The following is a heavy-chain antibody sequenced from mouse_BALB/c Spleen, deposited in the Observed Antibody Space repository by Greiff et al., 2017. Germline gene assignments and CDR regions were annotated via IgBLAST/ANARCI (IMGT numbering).Heavy chain of an antibody. CDR1: GFNIKDTY. CDR2: IDPANGNT. Sequence: VQLKQSGAELVKPGASVKLSCTASGFNIKDTYMHWVKQRPEQGLEWIGRIDPANGNTKYDPKFQGKATITADTSSNTAYLQLSSLTSEDTAVYYCAREGAYGSRSWFAYWGQGTLVTVSA. J-gene: IGHJ3*01. CDR3: AREGAYGSRSWFAY. V-gene: IGHV14-3*02. D-gene: IGHD1-1*01.